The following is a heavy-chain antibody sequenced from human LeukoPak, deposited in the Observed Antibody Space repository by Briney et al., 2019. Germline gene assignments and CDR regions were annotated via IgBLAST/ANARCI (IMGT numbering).Heavy chain of an antibody. CDR2: IIVIFGSA. J-gene: IGHJ4*02. CDR1: GGTFSSYA. V-gene: IGHV1-69*06. D-gene: IGHD5-18*01. Sequence: GASVKVSCKASGGTFSSYAISWVRQAPGQGLEWMGGIIVIFGSANYAQKFQGRVTITADKSTSTAYMELSSLRSEDTAVYYCARVGYSYGFDYWGQGTLVTVSS. CDR3: ARVGYSYGFDY.